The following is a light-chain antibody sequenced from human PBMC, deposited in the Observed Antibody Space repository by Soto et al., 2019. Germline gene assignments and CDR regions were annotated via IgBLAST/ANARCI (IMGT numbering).Light chain of an antibody. J-gene: IGLJ1*01. CDR3: SSFTGSNNLYV. CDR2: EVT. V-gene: IGLV2-8*01. CDR1: SSDIGGYNY. Sequence: QPALTQPPSASGSPGQSVTISCTGTSSDIGGYNYVSWYQQHPGKAPKLMIYEVTKRPSGVPDRFSASRSGNTASLTVSGLQAEDEADYYCSSFTGSNNLYVFGTGTQLTVL.